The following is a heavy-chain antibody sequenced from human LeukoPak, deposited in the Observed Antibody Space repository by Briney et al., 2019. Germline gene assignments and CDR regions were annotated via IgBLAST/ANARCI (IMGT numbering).Heavy chain of an antibody. CDR3: ARVRIGETSYDASDV. J-gene: IGHJ3*01. D-gene: IGHD1-26*01. CDR2: IYITGST. Sequence: KPSETLSLTCTVSGGSISSYYWTWXRQPXGXXXXXXXDIYITGSTNYNPYLKRRVTMSVDTSKNQFSLSLSSVTAADTAVYYCARVRIGETSYDASDVWGLGTMVTVSS. V-gene: IGHV4-59*13. CDR1: GGSISSYY.